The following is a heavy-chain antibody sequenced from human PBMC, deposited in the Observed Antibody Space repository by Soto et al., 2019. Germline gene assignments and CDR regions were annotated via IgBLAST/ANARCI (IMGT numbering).Heavy chain of an antibody. J-gene: IGHJ4*02. Sequence: QVQLVESGGGVVQPGRSLRLSCAASGLPFSTYGMHWVREGPGKGLEWVAVISYDGSNKFYADSVKGRFTISRDNSKNTLYLQMNGLRPEDTALYYCVGGQYYFDYRGQGTLVTVSS. D-gene: IGHD3-10*01. CDR3: VGGQYYFDY. CDR1: GLPFSTYG. V-gene: IGHV3-30*03. CDR2: ISYDGSNK.